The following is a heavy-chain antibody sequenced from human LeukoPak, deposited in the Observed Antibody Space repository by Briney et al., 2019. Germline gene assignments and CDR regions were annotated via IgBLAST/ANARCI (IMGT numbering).Heavy chain of an antibody. CDR1: GGSISSSSYY. CDR2: IYYSGST. CDR3: ARTPSFSYSSSWYNWFDP. Sequence: PSETLSLTCTVSGGSISSSSYYWGWIRQPPGKGLEWIGYIYYSGSTYYNPSLKSRVTISVDTSKNQFSLKLSSVTAADTAVYYCARTPSFSYSSSWYNWFDPWGQGTLVTVSS. D-gene: IGHD6-13*01. V-gene: IGHV4-30-4*08. J-gene: IGHJ5*02.